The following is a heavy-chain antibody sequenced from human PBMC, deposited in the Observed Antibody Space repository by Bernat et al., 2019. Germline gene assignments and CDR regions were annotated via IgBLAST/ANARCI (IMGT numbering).Heavy chain of an antibody. D-gene: IGHD3-22*01. V-gene: IGHV1-8*01. CDR1: GYTFTSYD. Sequence: QVQLVQSGAEVKKPGASVKVSCKASGYTFTSYDINWVRQATGQGLEWMGWMNPNSGNTGYAQKFQGRVTMTRNTSISTAYMELRSLRSDDTAVYFCYYYDSSGRSDAFDIWGQGTMVTVSS. J-gene: IGHJ3*02. CDR3: YYYDSSGRSDAFDI. CDR2: MNPNSGNT.